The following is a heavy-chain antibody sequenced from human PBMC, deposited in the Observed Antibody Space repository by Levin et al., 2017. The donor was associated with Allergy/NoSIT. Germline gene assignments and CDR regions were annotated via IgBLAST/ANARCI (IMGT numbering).Heavy chain of an antibody. Sequence: PGGSLRLSCAASGFTFSSYSMNWVRQAPGKGLEWVSSISSSSSYIYYADSVKGRFTISRDNAKNSLYLQMNSLRAEDTAVYYCASSAPYSSSWYVVGFDYWGQGTLVTVSS. CDR2: ISSSSSYI. CDR3: ASSAPYSSSWYVVGFDY. J-gene: IGHJ4*02. D-gene: IGHD6-13*01. V-gene: IGHV3-21*01. CDR1: GFTFSSYS.